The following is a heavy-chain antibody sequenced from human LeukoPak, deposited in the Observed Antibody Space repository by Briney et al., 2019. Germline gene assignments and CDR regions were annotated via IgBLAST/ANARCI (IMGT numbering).Heavy chain of an antibody. CDR3: ARGRLPGDY. CDR2: IKQDGSEK. D-gene: IGHD5-12*01. J-gene: IGHJ4*02. CDR1: GFTISSYW. V-gene: IGHV3-7*01. Sequence: GGSLRLSCAASGFTISSYWMSWVHQAPGKGLERVANIKQDGSEKYYVDSVKGRFTISRDNAKNSLYLQMNSLRAEDTAVYYCARGRLPGDYWGQGTLVTVSS.